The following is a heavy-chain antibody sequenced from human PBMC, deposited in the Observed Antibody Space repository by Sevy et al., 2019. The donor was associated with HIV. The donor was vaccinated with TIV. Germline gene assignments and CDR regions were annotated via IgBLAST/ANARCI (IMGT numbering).Heavy chain of an antibody. CDR3: ARKTMIVDFDY. CDR1: GYTFSNYD. V-gene: IGHV1-18*04. Sequence: ASVKVSCKTSGYTFSNYDVIWVRQALGQGLEWMGWISASNDNTKYAQRLQGRVTMTTDTSSSTAYMELTSLRSDDTAVYYCARKTMIVDFDYWGQGTLVTVSS. CDR2: ISASNDNT. J-gene: IGHJ4*02. D-gene: IGHD3-22*01.